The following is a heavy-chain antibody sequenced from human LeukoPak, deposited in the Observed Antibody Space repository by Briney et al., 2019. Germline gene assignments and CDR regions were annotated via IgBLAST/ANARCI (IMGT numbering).Heavy chain of an antibody. CDR3: AKDLSVLRFLEAPFDY. J-gene: IGHJ4*02. CDR1: GFTFSSHA. V-gene: IGHV3-23*01. CDR2: ITGSGGST. D-gene: IGHD3-3*01. Sequence: GGSLRLSCAASGFTFSSHAMGWVRQAPGKGLEWVSSITGSGGSTYYGDSVKGRFTIARDNSKNTLYLQMNSLRAEDTAVYYSAKDLSVLRFLEAPFDYWGQGTLVTVSS.